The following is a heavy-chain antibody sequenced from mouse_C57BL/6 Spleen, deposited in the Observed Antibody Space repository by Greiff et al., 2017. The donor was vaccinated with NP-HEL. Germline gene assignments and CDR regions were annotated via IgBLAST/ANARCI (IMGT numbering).Heavy chain of an antibody. Sequence: QVQLQQPGAELVKPGASVKLSCKASGYTFTSYWMQWVKQRPGQGLEWIGEIDPSDSYTNYNQKFKGKATLTVDTSSSTAYMQLSGLTSEDSAVYYCANYYGSSYIGYFDYWGQGTTLTVSS. J-gene: IGHJ2*01. CDR3: ANYYGSSYIGYFDY. CDR2: IDPSDSYT. D-gene: IGHD1-1*01. CDR1: GYTFTSYW. V-gene: IGHV1-50*01.